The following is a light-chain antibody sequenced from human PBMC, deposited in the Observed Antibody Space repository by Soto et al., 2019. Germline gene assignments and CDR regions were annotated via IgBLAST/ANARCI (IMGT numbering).Light chain of an antibody. CDR2: EVS. CDR1: SSDVGGYKY. CDR3: SSYSSSSTLLV. Sequence: QSVLTQPASVSGSPGQSITISCNGTSSDVGGYKYVSWYQQYPGKAPKLKIYEVSNRPSGASNRFSGSKSGNTASLTISGLQAGDEADYYCSSYSSSSTLLVFGSGTKVTVL. V-gene: IGLV2-14*01. J-gene: IGLJ1*01.